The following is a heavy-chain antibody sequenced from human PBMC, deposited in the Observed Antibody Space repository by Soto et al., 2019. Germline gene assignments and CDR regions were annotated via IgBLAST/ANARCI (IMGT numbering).Heavy chain of an antibody. CDR1: GGTVSSYA. D-gene: IGHD2-2*01. CDR3: AEGGDIVVVPALPKPAALYGMDV. Sequence: QVQLVQSGAEVKKPGSSVKVSCQASGGTVSSYAITWVRQAPVQGLEWMGGSIHILGTANYAQTFQGIGTITQDESTRPAYMELSSLRSEAPPVYYRAEGGDIVVVPALPKPAALYGMDVWGQGTTVTVSS. CDR2: SIHILGTA. J-gene: IGHJ6*02. V-gene: IGHV1-69*01.